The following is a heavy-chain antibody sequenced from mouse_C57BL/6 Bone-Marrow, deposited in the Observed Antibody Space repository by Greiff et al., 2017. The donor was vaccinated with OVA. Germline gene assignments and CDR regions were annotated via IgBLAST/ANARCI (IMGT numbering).Heavy chain of an antibody. Sequence: EVKLQESGGGLVKPGGSLKLSCAASGFTFSDYGMHWVRQAPEKGLEWVAYISSGSSTIYYADTVKGRFTISRDNAKNTLFLQMTSLRSEDTAMYYCARGRELSDYFDYWGQGTTLTVSS. CDR2: ISSGSSTI. CDR3: ARGRELSDYFDY. D-gene: IGHD4-1*01. V-gene: IGHV5-17*01. J-gene: IGHJ2*01. CDR1: GFTFSDYG.